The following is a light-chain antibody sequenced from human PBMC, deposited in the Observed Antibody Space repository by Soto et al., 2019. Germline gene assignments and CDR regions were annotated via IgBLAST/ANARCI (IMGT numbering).Light chain of an antibody. Sequence: EIVLTQSPGTLSVSPGERATLSCRASQSVSSNLAWYQQKPGQAPRLLIYGASTRATGIPDRFSGSGSGTDFSLTVRGLKPEDFAVYYCQKYRMSPNTCGQGTRLEIK. CDR1: QSVSSN. CDR2: GAS. CDR3: QKYRMSPNT. J-gene: IGKJ5*01. V-gene: IGKV3-20*01.